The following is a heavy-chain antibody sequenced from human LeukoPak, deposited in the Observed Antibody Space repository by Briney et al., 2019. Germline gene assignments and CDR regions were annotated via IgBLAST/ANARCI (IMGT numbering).Heavy chain of an antibody. CDR1: GFSFSTYW. V-gene: IGHV3-7*01. D-gene: IGHD6-13*01. J-gene: IGHJ6*02. Sequence: PGGSLRLSCAASGFSFSTYWMAWLRQAPGKGLEWLANINPGGSEKYYVDSVKGRFTISRDDAKTSLYLQMDSLRAEDTAVYYCARPLNSSSWFGYYYYYGMDVWGQGTTVTVSS. CDR3: ARPLNSSSWFGYYYYYGMDV. CDR2: INPGGSEK.